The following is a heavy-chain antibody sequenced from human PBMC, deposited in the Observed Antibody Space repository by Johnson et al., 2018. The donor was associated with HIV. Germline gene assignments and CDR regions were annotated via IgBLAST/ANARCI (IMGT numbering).Heavy chain of an antibody. V-gene: IGHV3-30*14. CDR1: GFTFSSYA. CDR3: ARARATTGAFDI. Sequence: QVQLVESGGGVVQPGRSLRLSCAASGFTFSSYAMHWVRQAPGKGLEWVAVISYDGSNKYYADSVKGRFTISRDNSKNTLYLQMNSLRAEDTAVYYCARARATTGAFDIWGQGTMVTVSS. D-gene: IGHD4-17*01. CDR2: ISYDGSNK. J-gene: IGHJ3*02.